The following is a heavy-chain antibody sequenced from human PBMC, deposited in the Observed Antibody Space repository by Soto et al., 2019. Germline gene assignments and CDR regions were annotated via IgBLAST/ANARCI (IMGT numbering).Heavy chain of an antibody. CDR2: INAGYGNT. Sequence: QVHLVQSGAEVRKPGASVKVSCKASGYTFRSYAMHWVRQAPGQRLEWMGWINAGYGNTKSSQKFQDRVTISRDTSASTAYLGLTRLRSEDTAVYYLARGSGDGTFHFRGPGNLVTVSS. V-gene: IGHV1-3*01. D-gene: IGHD1-1*01. J-gene: IGHJ4*02. CDR1: GYTFRSYA. CDR3: ARGSGDGTFHF.